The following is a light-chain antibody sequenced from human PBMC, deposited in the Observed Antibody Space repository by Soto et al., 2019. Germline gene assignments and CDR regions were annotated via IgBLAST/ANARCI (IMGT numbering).Light chain of an antibody. Sequence: ELTQSPGTLSLSPGQTATLSCRASQSLGNNYLAWVQQRPGQVPRLLIYGATHWASGISERFGGSGSGSEFTLTISGLEPEDAASYYCLQHNSYPLTFGPGTKVDIK. J-gene: IGKJ3*01. CDR3: LQHNSYPLT. CDR1: QSLGNNY. CDR2: GAT. V-gene: IGKV3-20*01.